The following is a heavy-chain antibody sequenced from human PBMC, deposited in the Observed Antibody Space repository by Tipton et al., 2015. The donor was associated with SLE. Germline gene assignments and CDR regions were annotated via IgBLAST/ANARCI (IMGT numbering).Heavy chain of an antibody. J-gene: IGHJ4*02. CDR3: ARGWGPVGSCFDY. CDR1: GGSISSHY. Sequence: LRLSCTVSGGSISSHYWSWIRQPPGKGLEWIGYIYYSGSTNYNPSLKSRVTISVDTSKNQFSLKLSSVTAADTAVYYCARGWGPVGSCFDYWGQGTLVTVSS. V-gene: IGHV4-59*11. CDR2: IYYSGST. D-gene: IGHD7-27*01.